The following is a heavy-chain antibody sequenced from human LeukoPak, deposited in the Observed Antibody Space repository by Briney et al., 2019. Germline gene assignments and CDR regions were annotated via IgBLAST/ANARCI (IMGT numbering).Heavy chain of an antibody. Sequence: ASVKVSCKASGYSFDSYCMNWVRQAPGQGLEWMGWINTNTGNPTYAQRFTGRFVFSLDTSVSTAYLEISSLKADDTAVYFCARDQESSTFDSWGQGTLVAVSS. V-gene: IGHV7-4-1*02. CDR3: ARDQESSTFDS. J-gene: IGHJ4*02. CDR1: GYSFDSYC. CDR2: INTNTGNP. D-gene: IGHD3-10*01.